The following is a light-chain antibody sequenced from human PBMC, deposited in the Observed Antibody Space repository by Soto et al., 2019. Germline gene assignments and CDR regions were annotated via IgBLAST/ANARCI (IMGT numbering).Light chain of an antibody. CDR3: QQYNTWPPS. V-gene: IGKV3-15*01. CDR1: LSVSTK. J-gene: IGKJ3*01. CDR2: GTS. Sequence: IVMTQSPATLSGSPGDRATLSCRASLSVSTKLAWYQRKPGQAPWLIISGTSTRTTGVPARFSGNGSGTDFTLTINSLQSEDFAVYYCQQYNTWPPSFGPGTKLDIK.